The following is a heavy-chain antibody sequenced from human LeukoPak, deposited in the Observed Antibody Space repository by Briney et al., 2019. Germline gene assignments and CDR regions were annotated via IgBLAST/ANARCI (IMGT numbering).Heavy chain of an antibody. CDR1: GFTVSSTY. CDR2: IYSGGST. J-gene: IGHJ4*02. D-gene: IGHD6-6*01. CDR3: ARDRLYSSSSEDY. V-gene: IGHV3-53*01. Sequence: PGGSLRLSCAASGFTVSSTYMSWVRQAPGKGLEWVSVIYSGGSTYYADSVKGRFTISRDNSENTLYLQMNSLRAEDTAVYYCARDRLYSSSSEDYWGQGTLVTVSS.